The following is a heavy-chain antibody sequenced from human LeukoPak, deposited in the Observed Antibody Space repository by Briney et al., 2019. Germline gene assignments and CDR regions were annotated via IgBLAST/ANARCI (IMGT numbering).Heavy chain of an antibody. CDR3: ASITMVRGVIISFDY. D-gene: IGHD3-10*01. CDR2: ICYSGST. CDR1: GGSISSSSYY. Sequence: SETLSLTCTVSGGSISSSSYYWGWIRQPPGKGLEWIGSICYSGSTYYNPSLKSRVTISVDTSKNQFSLKLSSVTAADTAVYYCASITMVRGVIISFDYWGQGTLVTVSS. J-gene: IGHJ4*02. V-gene: IGHV4-39*01.